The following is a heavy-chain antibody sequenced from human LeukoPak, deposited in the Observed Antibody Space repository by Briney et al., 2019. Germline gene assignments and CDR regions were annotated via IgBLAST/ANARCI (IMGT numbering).Heavy chain of an antibody. CDR3: ARTRLYYYYMDV. Sequence: SETLSLTCTVSGDSINSYYWSWIRQPPGKGLEWIGYIYYSGSTNYNPSLKSRVTISVDTSKNQFSLKVGSVTAADTAVYYCARTRLYYYYMDVWGKGTTVTVSS. J-gene: IGHJ6*03. V-gene: IGHV4-59*01. D-gene: IGHD4-23*01. CDR2: IYYSGST. CDR1: GDSINSYY.